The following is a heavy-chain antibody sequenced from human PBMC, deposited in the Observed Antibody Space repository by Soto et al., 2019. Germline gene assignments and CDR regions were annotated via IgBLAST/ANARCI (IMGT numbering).Heavy chain of an antibody. CDR3: ARESEDLTSNFDY. J-gene: IGHJ4*02. CDR1: GFTFTRYS. CDR2: ISSTTNYI. Sequence: GGPLRLSYAAAGFTFTRYSMNWVRQAPGKGLEWVSSISSTTNYIYYADSMKGRFTVSRDNAKNSVYLEMNSLSAEDTAVYYCARESEDLTSNFDYWGQGTLVTVSS. V-gene: IGHV3-21*01.